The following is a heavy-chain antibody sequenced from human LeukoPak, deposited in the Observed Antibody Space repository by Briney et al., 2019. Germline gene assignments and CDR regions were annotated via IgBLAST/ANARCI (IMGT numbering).Heavy chain of an antibody. CDR3: ARSYGSGSPVGY. D-gene: IGHD3-10*01. CDR1: GFTFSSDW. Sequence: GGSLRLSCAASGFTFSSDWMSWVRQAPGKGLEWVANIKQDGSEKYYVDSVKGRFTISRDNAKNSLYLQMNSLRAEDTAVYYCARSYGSGSPVGYWGQGTLVTVSS. CDR2: IKQDGSEK. J-gene: IGHJ4*02. V-gene: IGHV3-7*01.